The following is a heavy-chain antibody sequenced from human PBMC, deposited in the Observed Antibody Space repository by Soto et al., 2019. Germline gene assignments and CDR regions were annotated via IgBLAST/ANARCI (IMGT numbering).Heavy chain of an antibody. V-gene: IGHV4-31*03. J-gene: IGHJ4*02. CDR2: IYYSGST. Sequence: QVQLQESGPGLVKPSQTLSLTCTVSGGSISSGGYYWSWIRQHPGKGLEWIGYIYYSGSTYYNPSLKSRVTLSVDMSRNQFSLKRSSVTAADTAVYYCARVKVGDSFDYWGQGTLVTVSS. D-gene: IGHD4-17*01. CDR3: ARVKVGDSFDY. CDR1: GGSISSGGYY.